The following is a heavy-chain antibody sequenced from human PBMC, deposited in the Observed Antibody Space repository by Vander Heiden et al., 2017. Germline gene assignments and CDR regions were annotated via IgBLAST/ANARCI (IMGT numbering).Heavy chain of an antibody. J-gene: IGHJ4*02. CDR3: AQGYQLLWIR. CDR1: GGSISSYY. V-gene: IGHV4-4*07. CDR2: IYTSGST. Sequence: QVQLQESAPRLVTPSETLSLTCTVSGGSISSYYWRSLRQPDGKGLEWIGRIYTSGSTNYNPSLKSRVTMSVDTSKNQFSLKLSSVTAADTAVYYCAQGYQLLWIRWGQGTLVTVSS. D-gene: IGHD2-2*01.